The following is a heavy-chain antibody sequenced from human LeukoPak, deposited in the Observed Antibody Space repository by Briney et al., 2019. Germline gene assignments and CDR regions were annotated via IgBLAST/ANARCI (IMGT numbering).Heavy chain of an antibody. D-gene: IGHD4-17*01. CDR1: GYTFTSYF. Sequence: ASVKVSCKASGYTFTSYFMHWVRQAPRQGLEWMGIINPSGGSTSYAQKLQGRVTMTRDTSTSTVYMEVSSLRSEDTAVYYCARTVTTYAFDIWGQGTMVTPSS. CDR2: INPSGGST. CDR3: ARTVTTYAFDI. V-gene: IGHV1-46*01. J-gene: IGHJ3*02.